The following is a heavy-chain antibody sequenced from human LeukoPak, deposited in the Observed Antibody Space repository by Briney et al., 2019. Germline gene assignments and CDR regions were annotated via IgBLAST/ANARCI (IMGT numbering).Heavy chain of an antibody. D-gene: IGHD3-22*01. CDR1: GYTFTSYG. V-gene: IGHV1-18*01. CDR2: ISAYNGNT. Sequence: ASVTVSCKASGYTFTSYGISWVRQAPGQGLEWMGWISAYNGNTNYAQKLQGRVTMTTDTSTSTAYMELRSLRSDDTAVYYCARDERYYDSSGSGVWGQGTLVTVSS. J-gene: IGHJ4*02. CDR3: ARDERYYDSSGSGV.